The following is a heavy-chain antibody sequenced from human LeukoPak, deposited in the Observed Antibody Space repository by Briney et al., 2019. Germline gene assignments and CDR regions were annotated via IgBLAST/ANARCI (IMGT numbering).Heavy chain of an antibody. Sequence: SETLSLTCAVYGGSFSGYYWSWIRQPPGKGLEWIGEINHSGSTNYNPSLKSRVTILVDTSKNQFSLILSSVTAADTAVYYCASGDYGAGSPVMRYWGHGTLVIVSS. CDR2: INHSGST. CDR3: ASGDYGAGSPVMRY. J-gene: IGHJ4*01. D-gene: IGHD3-10*01. V-gene: IGHV4-34*01. CDR1: GGSFSGYY.